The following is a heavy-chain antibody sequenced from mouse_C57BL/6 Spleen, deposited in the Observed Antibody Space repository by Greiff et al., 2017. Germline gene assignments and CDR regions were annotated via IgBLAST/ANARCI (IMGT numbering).Heavy chain of an antibody. J-gene: IGHJ4*01. V-gene: IGHV1-55*01. Sequence: VQLQQSGAELVKPGASVKMSCKASGYTFTSYWITWVKQRPGQGLEWIGDIYPGSGSTNYNEKFKGKATLTVDTSSSTAYMQLSSLTSEDSAVYYCARYYGSSYYYAMDYWGQGTSVTVSS. D-gene: IGHD1-1*01. CDR1: GYTFTSYW. CDR3: ARYYGSSYYYAMDY. CDR2: IYPGSGST.